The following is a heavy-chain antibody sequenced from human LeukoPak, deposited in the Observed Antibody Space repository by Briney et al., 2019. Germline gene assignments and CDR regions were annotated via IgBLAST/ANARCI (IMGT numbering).Heavy chain of an antibody. CDR2: FKTKYNQV. CDR3: ARSVPDYTRFDY. J-gene: IGHJ4*02. Sequence: PGGSLRLSCVASGFTFSDYAMNWVRQAPGKGLEWVSTFKTKYNQVYYAESVRGRFTISTGNSRNTVFLQMNSLRADDTALYYCARSVPDYTRFDYWGQGALVTVSS. D-gene: IGHD4-11*01. V-gene: IGHV3-23*05. CDR1: GFTFSDYA.